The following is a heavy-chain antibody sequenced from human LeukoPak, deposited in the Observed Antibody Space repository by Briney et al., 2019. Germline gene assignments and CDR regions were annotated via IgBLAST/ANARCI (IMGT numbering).Heavy chain of an antibody. Sequence: GGSLRLPCAASGFNFDAYAMHWVRLTPGKGLEWVSGINWDSDTLGYADSVKGRFTVSRDNAKKSLYLQMSSLRTEDTALYYCARGGSPYYYYYMDVWGKGTTVTVSS. CDR2: INWDSDTL. CDR3: ARGGSPYYYYYMDV. D-gene: IGHD6-6*01. CDR1: GFNFDAYA. J-gene: IGHJ6*03. V-gene: IGHV3-9*01.